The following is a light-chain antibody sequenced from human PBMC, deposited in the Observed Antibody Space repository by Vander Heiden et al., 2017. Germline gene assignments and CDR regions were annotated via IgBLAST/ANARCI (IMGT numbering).Light chain of an antibody. J-gene: IGKJ4*01. V-gene: IGKV3-11*01. Sequence: EIVLTQSPATLSLSPGERATLSCRASQSVNSYIVWYQQKPGQAPRLLIYDASNRASGIPARFSGSGSGTDLTLTISSLEPEDFALYYCQHRSDWPLTFGGGTKVEIK. CDR1: QSVNSY. CDR2: DAS. CDR3: QHRSDWPLT.